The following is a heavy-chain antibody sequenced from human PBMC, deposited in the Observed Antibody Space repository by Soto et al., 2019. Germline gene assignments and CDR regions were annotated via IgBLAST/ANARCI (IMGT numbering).Heavy chain of an antibody. V-gene: IGHV1-69*02. CDR2: IIPILGIA. CDR1: GGTFSSYT. Sequence: GASVKVSCKASGGTFSSYTISWVRQAPGQGLEWMGRIIPILGIANYAQKFQGRVTITADKSTSTAYMELSSLRSEDTAVYYCAAVADPYYFDYWGQGTLVTVSS. CDR3: AAVADPYYFDY. J-gene: IGHJ4*02. D-gene: IGHD6-19*01.